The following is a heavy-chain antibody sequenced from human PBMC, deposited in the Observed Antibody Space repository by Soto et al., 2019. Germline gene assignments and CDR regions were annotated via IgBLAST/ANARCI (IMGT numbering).Heavy chain of an antibody. CDR1: GFIFSDYS. J-gene: IGHJ5*02. CDR2: ISSGSITI. D-gene: IGHD4-17*01. CDR3: AREPSGGDDYGDPRES. Sequence: PGGSLRLSCEASGFIFSDYSMNWVRQAPGKGLEWVSYISSGSITIYYADSVRGRFTISRDNAKNSLYLQMNSLRDEDTAVYYCAREPSGGDDYGDPRESWGQGTLVTVS. V-gene: IGHV3-48*02.